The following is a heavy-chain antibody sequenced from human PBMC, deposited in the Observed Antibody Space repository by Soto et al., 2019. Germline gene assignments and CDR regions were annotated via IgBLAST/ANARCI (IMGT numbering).Heavy chain of an antibody. CDR3: ARVPAATGVWFDP. CDR1: GFTFSSYA. J-gene: IGHJ5*02. D-gene: IGHD2-2*01. Sequence: QVQLVESGGGVVQPGRSLRLSCAASGFTFSSYAMHWVRQAPGKGLEWVAVISYAGSNTYYAHSVKGRFTISRDNSKNTLYLQMNSLRAEDTAVYYCARVPAATGVWFDPWGQGTLVTVSS. V-gene: IGHV3-30-3*01. CDR2: ISYAGSNT.